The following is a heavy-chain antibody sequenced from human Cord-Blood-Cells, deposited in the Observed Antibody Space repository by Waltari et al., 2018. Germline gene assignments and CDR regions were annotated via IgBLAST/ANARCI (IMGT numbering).Heavy chain of an antibody. CDR2: INHSGST. J-gene: IGHJ3*02. Sequence: QVQLQQWGAGLLKPSETLSLTCAVYGGSSSGYYWSWIRQPPGKGLEWIGEINHSGSTNYNPSLKSRVTISVDTSKNQFSLKLSSVTAADTAVYYCARGVVVVAADAFDIWGQGTMVTVSS. CDR3: ARGVVVVAADAFDI. D-gene: IGHD2-15*01. CDR1: GGSSSGYY. V-gene: IGHV4-34*01.